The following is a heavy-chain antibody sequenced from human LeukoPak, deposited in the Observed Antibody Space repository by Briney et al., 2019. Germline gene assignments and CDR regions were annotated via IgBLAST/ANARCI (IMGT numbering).Heavy chain of an antibody. D-gene: IGHD3-16*02. CDR2: ISDSGRSS. V-gene: IGHV3-23*01. CDR3: ARHDSFIPF. Sequence: QPGRSLRLSFVASGFTFSDYAMSWVRQAPGKWLKLVSGISDSGRSSYYTDSVKGRCTISRDNSKNTVSLQINNLRTEDTAVYFCARHDSFIPFWGQGTLVTVTS. CDR1: GFTFSDYA. J-gene: IGHJ4*02.